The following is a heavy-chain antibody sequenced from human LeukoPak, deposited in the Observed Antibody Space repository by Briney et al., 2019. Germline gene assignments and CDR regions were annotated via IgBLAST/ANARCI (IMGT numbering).Heavy chain of an antibody. CDR1: GFTFSSYS. CDR3: ARAVGRFVSFDY. Sequence: GGSLRLSCAASGFTFSSYSMNWVRQAPGKGLEWVSSISSSSSYIYYADSVKGRFTISRDNAKNPLYLQMNSLRAEDTAVYYCARAVGRFVSFDYWGQGTLVTVSS. CDR2: ISSSSSYI. V-gene: IGHV3-21*01. D-gene: IGHD1-26*01. J-gene: IGHJ4*02.